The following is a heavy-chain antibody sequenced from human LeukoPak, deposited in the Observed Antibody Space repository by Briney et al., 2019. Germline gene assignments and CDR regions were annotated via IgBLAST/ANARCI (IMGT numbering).Heavy chain of an antibody. D-gene: IGHD3-3*01. V-gene: IGHV3-30*03. Sequence: GGSLRLSCAASGFTFSSYGMHWVRQAPGKGLEWVAVISYDGSNKYYADSVKGRFTISRDNSKNTLYLQMNSLRAEDTAVYYCASGAWYYDFWSGLDVWGQGTTVTVSS. CDR2: ISYDGSNK. CDR3: ASGAWYYDFWSGLDV. CDR1: GFTFSSYG. J-gene: IGHJ6*02.